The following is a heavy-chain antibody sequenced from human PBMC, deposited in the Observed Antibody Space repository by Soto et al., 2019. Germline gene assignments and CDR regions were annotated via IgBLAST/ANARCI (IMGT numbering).Heavy chain of an antibody. CDR3: AKGQEDIVVVPAGNWFDP. D-gene: IGHD2-2*01. CDR2: ISYDGSNK. Sequence: GSLRLSCAASGFTFSSYGMHWVRQAPGKGLEWVAVISYDGSNKYYADSVKGRFTISRDNSKNTLYLQMNSLRAEDTAVYYCAKGQEDIVVVPAGNWFDPWGQGTLVTVSS. CDR1: GFTFSSYG. V-gene: IGHV3-30*18. J-gene: IGHJ5*02.